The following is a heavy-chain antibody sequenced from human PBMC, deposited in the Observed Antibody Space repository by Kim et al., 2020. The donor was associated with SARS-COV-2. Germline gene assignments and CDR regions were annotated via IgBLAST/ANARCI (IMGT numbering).Heavy chain of an antibody. D-gene: IGHD3-22*01. CDR3: ATSQYYYDSSGSPTTGDY. J-gene: IGHJ4*02. CDR2: ISGSGGST. Sequence: GGSLRLSCAASGFTFSSYAMSWVRQAPGKGLEWVSAISGSGGSTYYADSVKGRFTISRDNSKNTLYLQMNSLRAEDTAVYYCATSQYYYDSSGSPTTGDYWGQGTLVTVSS. CDR1: GFTFSSYA. V-gene: IGHV3-23*01.